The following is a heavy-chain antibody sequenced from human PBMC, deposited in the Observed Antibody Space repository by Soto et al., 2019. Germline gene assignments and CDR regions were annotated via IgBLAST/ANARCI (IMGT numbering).Heavy chain of an antibody. D-gene: IGHD3-16*01. CDR1: GFSLTTSGVA. Sequence: QITLKGSGPKLVKPTQTLTLTCTFSGFSLTTSGVAVGRTRQPPGKALEWLALIYWDDDKRYSPSLRSRLTITKDTSKSQVVLTMTNMDPVDTATYYCAQRPLGGAAFDYWGQGTLVAVSS. CDR3: AQRPLGGAAFDY. V-gene: IGHV2-5*02. CDR2: IYWDDDK. J-gene: IGHJ4*02.